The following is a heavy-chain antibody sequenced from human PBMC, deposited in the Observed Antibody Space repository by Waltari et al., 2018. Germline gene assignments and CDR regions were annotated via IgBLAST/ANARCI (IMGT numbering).Heavy chain of an antibody. CDR1: GFSFSTYW. Sequence: EVQLVESGGGLVQPGGSMRLSCEASGFSFSTYWMNWARQAPGEGLVCLSRINPDWTTIMYADSVKGRFTTSRDSAKNTLYLQMDSRRADDTAVYYCARSGFMDVWGQGTTVIVSS. J-gene: IGHJ6*02. D-gene: IGHD3-10*01. CDR3: ARSGFMDV. CDR2: INPDWTTI. V-gene: IGHV3-74*03.